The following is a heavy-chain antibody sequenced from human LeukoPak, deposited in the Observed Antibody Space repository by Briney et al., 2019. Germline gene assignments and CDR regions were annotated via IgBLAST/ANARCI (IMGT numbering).Heavy chain of an antibody. CDR3: ARESCSGGTCRGFFDY. CDR1: GFTFSSYG. CDR2: IRYDGSNK. V-gene: IGHV3-30*02. D-gene: IGHD2-15*01. Sequence: GGSLRLSCAASGFTFSSYGMHWVRQAPGKGLEWVAFIRYDGSNKYYADSVKGRFTISRDNAENSLYLRMNSLRAEDMALYYCARESCSGGTCRGFFDYWGQGTLVTVSS. J-gene: IGHJ4*02.